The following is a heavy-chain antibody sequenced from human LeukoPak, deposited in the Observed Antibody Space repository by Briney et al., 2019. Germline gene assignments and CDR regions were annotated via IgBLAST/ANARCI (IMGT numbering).Heavy chain of an antibody. V-gene: IGHV4-31*03. CDR3: ARGQLGDAYNFEY. CDR2: VYYSGST. CDR1: GGSISNGNYY. D-gene: IGHD5-24*01. J-gene: IGHJ4*02. Sequence: SQTLSLTCTVSGGSISNGNYYWSWIRQHPGKGLEWIGYVYYSGSTYYNPSLKSRVTISVDTSKNQLSLKLNSVTAADTAVYYCARGQLGDAYNFEYWGQGTVVTVSS.